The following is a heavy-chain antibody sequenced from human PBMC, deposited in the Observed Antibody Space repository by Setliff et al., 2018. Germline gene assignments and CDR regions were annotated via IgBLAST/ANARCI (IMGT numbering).Heavy chain of an antibody. Sequence: PSETLSLTCAVYGGSISGYYWSWIRQPPGKGLEWIGFISYSGITTYNVSLKSRVSISVDTSKNQLSLTLSSVTAADTAVYYCARMSGFLYMDVWGKGTTVTVSS. J-gene: IGHJ6*03. CDR3: ARMSGFLYMDV. V-gene: IGHV4-59*01. CDR1: GGSISGYY. CDR2: ISYSGIT. D-gene: IGHD6-25*01.